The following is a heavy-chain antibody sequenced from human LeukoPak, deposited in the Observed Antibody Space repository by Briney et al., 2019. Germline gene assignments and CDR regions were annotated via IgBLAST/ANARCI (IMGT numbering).Heavy chain of an antibody. J-gene: IGHJ4*02. V-gene: IGHV3-23*01. CDR1: GFTFSSYA. CDR3: AKDPWQRGSGSYLFDY. Sequence: GGSLRLSCAASGFTFSSYAMSWVRQAPGMGLEWVSAISGSGGSTYYADSVKGRFTISRDNSKNTLYLQMNSLRAEDTAVYYCAKDPWQRGSGSYLFDYWGQGTLVTVSS. CDR2: ISGSGGST. D-gene: IGHD3-10*01.